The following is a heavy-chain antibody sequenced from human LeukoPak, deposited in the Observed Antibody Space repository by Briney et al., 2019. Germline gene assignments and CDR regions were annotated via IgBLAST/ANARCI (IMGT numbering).Heavy chain of an antibody. CDR2: ISGSGGST. Sequence: PGGSLRLSCAAPGFTFSSYAMSWVRQAPGKGLEWVSAISGSGGSTYYADSVKGRFTISRDNSKNTLYLQMNSLRAEDTAVYYCAKVKRAFVVVPAASYYFDYWGQGTLVTVSS. J-gene: IGHJ4*02. V-gene: IGHV3-23*01. CDR1: GFTFSSYA. D-gene: IGHD2-2*01. CDR3: AKVKRAFVVVPAASYYFDY.